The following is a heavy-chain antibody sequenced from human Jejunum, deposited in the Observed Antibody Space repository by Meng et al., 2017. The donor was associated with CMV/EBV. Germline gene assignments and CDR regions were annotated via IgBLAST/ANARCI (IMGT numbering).Heavy chain of an antibody. CDR1: TDV. Sequence: TDVISWVRNAHGQGLEWMGGIVPMYNILTHAQNFQGRVTITTDGPQTTVYMELSSLRSDDTAVYYCATKQRYCSGDNCYYYGMDVWGQGTTVTVSS. J-gene: IGHJ6*02. CDR3: ATKQRYCSGDNCYYYGMDV. V-gene: IGHV1-69*05. D-gene: IGHD2-15*01. CDR2: IVPMYNIL.